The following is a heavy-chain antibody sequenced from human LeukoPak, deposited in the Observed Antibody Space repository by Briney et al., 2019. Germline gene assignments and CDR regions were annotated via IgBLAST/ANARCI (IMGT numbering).Heavy chain of an antibody. CDR3: AKGARKSVNWNDDYYYYGMDV. CDR2: ISYDGSKK. V-gene: IGHV3-30*18. CDR1: GFTFSTYG. D-gene: IGHD1-1*01. J-gene: IGHJ6*02. Sequence: LPGGSLRLSCATSGFTFSTYGMHWVRQAPGKGLEWVAVISYDGSKKYYADSVKGRFTISRDNSKNTLYLQMNSLRAEDTAVYYCAKGARKSVNWNDDYYYYGMDVWGQGTTVTVSS.